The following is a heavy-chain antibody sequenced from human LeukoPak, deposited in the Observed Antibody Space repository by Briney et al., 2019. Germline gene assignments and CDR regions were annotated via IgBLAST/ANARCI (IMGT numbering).Heavy chain of an antibody. Sequence: ASVKVSCKASGYTFTSYAIHWVRQAPGQRLEWMGWNSAGNGNTKYSQNFQGRVTFISNTSATTAFMELSSLRSEDAAVYYCARDSGSGNNDYWGQGTLVTVSS. D-gene: IGHD1-26*01. CDR2: NSAGNGNT. V-gene: IGHV1-3*01. CDR1: GYTFTSYA. J-gene: IGHJ4*02. CDR3: ARDSGSGNNDY.